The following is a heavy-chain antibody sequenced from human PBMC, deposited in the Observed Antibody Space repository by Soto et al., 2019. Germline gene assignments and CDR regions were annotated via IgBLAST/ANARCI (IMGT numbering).Heavy chain of an antibody. Sequence: EVQLVESGGGLIQPGGSLRLSCAASGFTIRSNYLTWVRQAPGKGLEWVSVIYRSGKLYYADSVRGRFTTSSDNYQHTLHLEMKSLRAEATAVYYCARDSGLIRGSYGVDVWGQGTTVIVSS. D-gene: IGHD3-10*01. J-gene: IGHJ6*02. CDR1: GFTIRSNY. CDR3: ARDSGLIRGSYGVDV. V-gene: IGHV3-53*01. CDR2: IYRSGKL.